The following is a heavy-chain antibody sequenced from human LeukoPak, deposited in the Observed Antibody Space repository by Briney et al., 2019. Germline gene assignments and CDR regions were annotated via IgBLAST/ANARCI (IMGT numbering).Heavy chain of an antibody. J-gene: IGHJ3*02. CDR3: TIDKQWFVASDI. CDR1: EFTFSNAW. D-gene: IGHD3-10*01. CDR2: IKSKTDGGTT. Sequence: GGSLRLSCAASEFTFSNAWMSWGPQGAGKGREWGGRIKSKTDGGTTDYAAPVKGRFTISREDSKNKLYLQMNSLKTEDTAVYYCTIDKQWFVASDIWGQGRMVTVSS. V-gene: IGHV3-15*01.